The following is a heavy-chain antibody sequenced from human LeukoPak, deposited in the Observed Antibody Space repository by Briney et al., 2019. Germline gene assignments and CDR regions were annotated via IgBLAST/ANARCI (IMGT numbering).Heavy chain of an antibody. CDR2: IYTSGST. CDR3: AREAAYCSGGSCYQYRPLRIFDY. CDR1: GGSISSGSYY. Sequence: SETLSLTCTVSGGSISSGSYYWSWIRQPARKGLAWIGRIYTSGSTNYNPSLKSRVTISVDTSKNQFSLKLSSVTAADTAVYYCAREAAYCSGGSCYQYRPLRIFDYWGQGTLVTVSS. V-gene: IGHV4-61*02. J-gene: IGHJ4*02. D-gene: IGHD2-15*01.